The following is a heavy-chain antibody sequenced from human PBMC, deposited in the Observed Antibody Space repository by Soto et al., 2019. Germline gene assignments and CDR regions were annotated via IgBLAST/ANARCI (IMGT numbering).Heavy chain of an antibody. Sequence: TLSLTCTVSGCSISSNDYYWSWIRQPPGKGLEWIGYIYYSGSTYYNPSLKSRVTISADTSKTQFSLKLTSVTAADTAVYYCARGRYNWNQGAFDIWGQGTVVTVSS. D-gene: IGHD1-20*01. CDR3: ARGRYNWNQGAFDI. CDR1: GCSISSNDYY. J-gene: IGHJ3*02. CDR2: IYYSGST. V-gene: IGHV4-30-4*01.